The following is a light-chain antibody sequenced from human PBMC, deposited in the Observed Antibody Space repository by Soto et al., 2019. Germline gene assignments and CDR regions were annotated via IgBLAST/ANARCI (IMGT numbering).Light chain of an antibody. CDR3: SSYTDSSTLGLYV. Sequence: QSVLTQPASVSGSPGQSITISCTGTGSDVGGYDYVSWYQHHPGKAPKVMIYEVTNRPSGVSNRFSGSKSGSTASLTISGLQAEDEADYYCSSYTDSSTLGLYVFGTGTKVTVL. J-gene: IGLJ1*01. CDR1: GSDVGGYDY. CDR2: EVT. V-gene: IGLV2-14*01.